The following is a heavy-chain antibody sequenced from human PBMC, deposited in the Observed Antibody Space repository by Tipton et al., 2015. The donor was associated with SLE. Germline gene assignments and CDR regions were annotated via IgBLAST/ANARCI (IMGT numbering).Heavy chain of an antibody. J-gene: IGHJ4*02. CDR3: ARGETDESSGFDY. CDR1: GGSFSGYH. Sequence: TLSLTCAVYGGSFSGYHWSWIRQPPGKGLEWIAEINHSGSANYNPSLRSRVTISVDTSKNQFSLKLTSVTAADTATYYCARGETDESSGFDYWGQGTLVTVPS. V-gene: IGHV4-34*01. CDR2: INHSGSA. D-gene: IGHD2-15*01.